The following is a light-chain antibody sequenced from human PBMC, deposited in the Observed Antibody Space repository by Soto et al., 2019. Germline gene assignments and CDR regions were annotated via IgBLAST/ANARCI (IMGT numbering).Light chain of an antibody. J-gene: IGLJ3*02. CDR2: DDS. V-gene: IGLV3-21*02. CDR1: NLGSKS. CDR3: QVWYSITEHWV. Sequence: SYELTQPPSVSVAPGQTAGISCGGNNLGSKSVHWYQQKSGQAPVLVVCDDSDRPSGIPERISGSNSGNTATLTISRVEAGDEADYYCQVWYSITEHWVFGGGTKLTV.